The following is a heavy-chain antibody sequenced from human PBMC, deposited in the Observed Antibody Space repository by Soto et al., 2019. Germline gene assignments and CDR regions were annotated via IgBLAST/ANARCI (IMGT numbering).Heavy chain of an antibody. CDR1: GDSISSPKW. CDR2: LLHGGTT. D-gene: IGHD6-19*01. CDR3: AYSTGWYRHDV. V-gene: IGHV4-4*02. J-gene: IGHJ3*01. Sequence: QVQLQESGPGLVKPSGTLSLTCAVSGDSISSPKWWTWLRQPPGKGLEWIGDLLHGGTTNYNPSLKSRVTLSVDTSQNQFSLNLTSVTAADTPIYYCAYSTGWYRHDVWGQGTSVTVSS.